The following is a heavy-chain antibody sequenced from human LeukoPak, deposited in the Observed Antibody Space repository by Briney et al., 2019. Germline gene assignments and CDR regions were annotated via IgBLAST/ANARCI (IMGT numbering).Heavy chain of an antibody. D-gene: IGHD7-27*01. V-gene: IGHV1-46*01. CDR1: GYTFTSYY. J-gene: IGHJ5*02. CDR3: ARVWGEINYLDP. CDR2: INPTDGRT. Sequence: ASVKVSCKASGYTFTSYYMHWVRQAPGQGLEWMGLINPTDGRTSYAPNFQGRLTLTMDTSTSTVYMEMNTLRSEDTAVYYCARVWGEINYLDPWGQGTLVTVSS.